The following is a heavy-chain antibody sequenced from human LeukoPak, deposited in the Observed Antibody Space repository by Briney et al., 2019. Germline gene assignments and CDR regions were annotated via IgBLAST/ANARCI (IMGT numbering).Heavy chain of an antibody. CDR3: AGGTTNTKGAFDM. CDR2: INPSGSRT. CDR1: GHTFTNYY. J-gene: IGHJ3*02. D-gene: IGHD2-8*01. V-gene: IGHV1-46*01. Sequence: ASVTVSFTSSGHTFTNYYIHWVRQAPGQGLEWMGMINPSGSRTSKAQKVQGRVTMTSDTSTSTVYMELSSLRSEDTAVYYCAGGTTNTKGAFDMWGQGTMVTVSS.